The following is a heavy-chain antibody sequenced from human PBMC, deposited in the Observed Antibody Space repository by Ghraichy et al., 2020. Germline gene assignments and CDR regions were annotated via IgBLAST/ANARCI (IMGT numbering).Heavy chain of an antibody. Sequence: GGSLRLSCAASGFTFSDYYMSWIRQAPGKGLEWVSYISSSGSTIYYADSVKGRFTISRDNAKNSLYLQMNSLRAEDTAVYYCARDLHRQQLVLYYWGQGTLVTVSS. CDR3: ARDLHRQQLVLYY. J-gene: IGHJ4*02. CDR1: GFTFSDYY. D-gene: IGHD6-13*01. V-gene: IGHV3-11*01. CDR2: ISSSGSTI.